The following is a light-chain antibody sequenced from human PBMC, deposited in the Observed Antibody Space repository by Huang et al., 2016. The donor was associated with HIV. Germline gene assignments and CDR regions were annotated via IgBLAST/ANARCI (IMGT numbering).Light chain of an antibody. J-gene: IGKJ3*01. V-gene: IGKV1-33*01. Sequence: DIQLTQSPSSLSASVGDRVTITCQANEDIKNYLNGYQQKPGKAPKLLIYDASNLETGVPPRCSGSGSGTDFTFTINSLQPEDIATYYCQQHDHPLFTFGPGTRVDIK. CDR3: QQHDHPLFT. CDR1: EDIKNY. CDR2: DAS.